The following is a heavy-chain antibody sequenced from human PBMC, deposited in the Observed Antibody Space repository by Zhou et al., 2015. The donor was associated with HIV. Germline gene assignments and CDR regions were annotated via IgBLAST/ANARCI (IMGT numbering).Heavy chain of an antibody. Sequence: QVQLVQSGAEVKKPGSSVKVSCKASGGTFSSYAISWVRQAPGQGLEWMGGIIPIFGTANYAQKFQGRVTITADESTSTAYMELSSLRSEDTAVYYCARVRRVVVVPAAIYRPHYYYMDVWGKGTTVTVSS. J-gene: IGHJ6*03. D-gene: IGHD2-2*01. CDR3: ARVRRVVVVPAAIYRPHYYYMDV. CDR1: GGTFSSYA. V-gene: IGHV1-69*01. CDR2: IIPIFGTA.